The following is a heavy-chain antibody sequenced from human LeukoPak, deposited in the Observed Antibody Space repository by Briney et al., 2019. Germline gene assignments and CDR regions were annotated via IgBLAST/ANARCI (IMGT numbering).Heavy chain of an antibody. CDR3: ARDPNYYGSGPYYFDY. CDR2: ISAYNGNT. Sequence: ASVKVSCKASGYTFTSYGISWVRQAPGQGLEWMGWISAYNGNTNYAQKLQGRVTMTTDTSTSTANMELRSLRSDDTAVYCCARDPNYYGSGPYYFDYWGQGTLVTVSS. D-gene: IGHD3-10*01. CDR1: GYTFTSYG. V-gene: IGHV1-18*04. J-gene: IGHJ4*02.